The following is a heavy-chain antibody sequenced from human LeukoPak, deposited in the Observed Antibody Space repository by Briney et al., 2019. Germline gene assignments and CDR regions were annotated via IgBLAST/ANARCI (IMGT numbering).Heavy chain of an antibody. Sequence: SETLSLTCTVSGGSISNYYWSWIRQPAGKGLEWTGRIYTSGTTHYNPSLKSRVTMSVDTSKNQFSLNLSSVTAADTAVYYCARFSSIAAAFDYWGLGTLVTVSS. J-gene: IGHJ4*02. V-gene: IGHV4-4*07. CDR2: IYTSGTT. CDR1: GGSISNYY. D-gene: IGHD6-13*01. CDR3: ARFSSIAAAFDY.